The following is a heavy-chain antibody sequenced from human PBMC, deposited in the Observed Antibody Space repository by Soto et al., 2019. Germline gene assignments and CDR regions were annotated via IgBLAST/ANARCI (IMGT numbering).Heavy chain of an antibody. CDR2: IYYSGST. CDR3: ASITNGGDLDY. CDR1: CGSIISSSYY. D-gene: IGHD2-8*01. Sequence: SETLSLTCTFSCGSIISSSYYWGWIRQPPGKGLEWIGSIYYSGSTYYNPSLKSRVTISVDTSKNQFSLKLSSVTAADTAVYYCASITNGGDLDYWGQGTLVTVSS. J-gene: IGHJ4*02. V-gene: IGHV4-39*01.